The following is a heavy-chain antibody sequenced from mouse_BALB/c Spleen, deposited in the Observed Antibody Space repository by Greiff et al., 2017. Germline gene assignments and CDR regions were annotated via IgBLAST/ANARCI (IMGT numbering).Heavy chain of an antibody. Sequence: QVQLKESGPSLVQPSQSLSITCTVSGFSLTSYGVHWVRQSPGKGLEWLGVVWRGGSTDYNAAFMSRLSITKDNSKSQVFFKMNSLQADDTAIYSCAKEGNAGYFDVWGAGTTVTVSS. V-gene: IGHV2-5-1*01. J-gene: IGHJ1*01. CDR1: GFSLTSYG. CDR2: VWRGGST. CDR3: AKEGNAGYFDV.